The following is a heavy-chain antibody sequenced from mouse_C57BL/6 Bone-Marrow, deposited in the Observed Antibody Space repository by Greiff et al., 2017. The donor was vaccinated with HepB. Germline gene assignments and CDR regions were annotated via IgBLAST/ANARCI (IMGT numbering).Heavy chain of an antibody. CDR3: TWGPVDY. J-gene: IGHJ2*01. Sequence: EVKVVESGGGLVQPGGSMKLSCVASGFTFSNYWMNWVRQSPEKGLEWVAQIRLKSDNYATHYAESVKGMFTISRDDSKSSDYLQMNNLRAEDTGIYYCTWGPVDYWGQGTTLTVSS. V-gene: IGHV6-3*01. CDR2: IRLKSDNYAT. CDR1: GFTFSNYW.